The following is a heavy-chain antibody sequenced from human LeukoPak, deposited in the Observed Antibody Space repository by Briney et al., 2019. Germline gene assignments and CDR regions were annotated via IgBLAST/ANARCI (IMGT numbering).Heavy chain of an antibody. CDR2: IKTDESTA. V-gene: IGHV3-74*01. J-gene: IGHJ4*02. CDR1: GFTFSNYW. CDR3: MTGLIGSNNY. Sequence: GGSLRLSCAASGFTFSNYWMHCVRQGPGKGLLWGSRIKTDESTASYADSVKGRFTISIDNAKNTLYLKMNSQRAEDTAVYYCMTGLIGSNNYWGQGTLVTVSS. D-gene: IGHD2/OR15-2a*01.